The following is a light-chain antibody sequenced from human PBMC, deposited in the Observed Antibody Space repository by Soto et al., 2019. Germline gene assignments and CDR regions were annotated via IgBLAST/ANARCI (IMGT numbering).Light chain of an antibody. V-gene: IGLV2-18*02. CDR3: NSFTTSSTYV. CDR1: SSDVGSYNR. Sequence: QSVLTQPPPVSGSPGQSVAISCTGTSSDVGSYNRVAWYQQPPGTAPKLIIYDVTNRPSGVPDRFSGSKSGNTASLTISGLQAEDEADYYCNSFTTSSTYVFGTGPKVTVL. J-gene: IGLJ1*01. CDR2: DVT.